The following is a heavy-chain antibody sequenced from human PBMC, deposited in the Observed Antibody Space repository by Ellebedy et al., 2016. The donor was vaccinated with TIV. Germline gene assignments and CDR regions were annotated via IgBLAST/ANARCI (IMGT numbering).Heavy chain of an antibody. J-gene: IGHJ6*02. Sequence: GGSLRLSCAASGFTFNSYWMSWVRQAPGKGLECVANINQDGSRIYYVDSVKGRFTISRDNAKNSVYLRMNTLRVEDTAVYHCVRDGAYGDYSPGYYGMDVWGQGTTVTVSS. D-gene: IGHD3-22*01. CDR3: VRDGAYGDYSPGYYGMDV. V-gene: IGHV3-7*03. CDR2: INQDGSRI. CDR1: GFTFNSYW.